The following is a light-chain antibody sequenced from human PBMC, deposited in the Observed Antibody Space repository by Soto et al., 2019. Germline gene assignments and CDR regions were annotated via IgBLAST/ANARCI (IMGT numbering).Light chain of an antibody. J-gene: IGLJ3*02. CDR3: AAWDNSLVAVL. CDR2: END. CDR1: SSNIGKRY. Sequence: QSVLTQPPSVSAAPRQKVTISCSGSSSNIGKRYVSWYQQVPGTVPKLLIYENDKRPSGIPDRFSGSTSGTSATLVITGLQTGDEADYYCAAWDNSLVAVLFGGGTKVTVL. V-gene: IGLV1-51*01.